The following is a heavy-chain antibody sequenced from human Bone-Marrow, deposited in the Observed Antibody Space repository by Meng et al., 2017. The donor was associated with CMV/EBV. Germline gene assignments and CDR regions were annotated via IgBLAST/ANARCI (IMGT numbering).Heavy chain of an antibody. J-gene: IGHJ4*02. D-gene: IGHD3-16*01. Sequence: ASVKVSCKASGYAFTVYHMHWVRQAPGQGLEWMGWINPDRGGTKYAQKFQGRVTMTRDTSISTAYMELSRLRSDDTAVYYCAREAFGAMADYWGQGTLVTVSS. CDR2: INPDRGGT. CDR1: GYAFTVYH. CDR3: AREAFGAMADY. V-gene: IGHV1-2*02.